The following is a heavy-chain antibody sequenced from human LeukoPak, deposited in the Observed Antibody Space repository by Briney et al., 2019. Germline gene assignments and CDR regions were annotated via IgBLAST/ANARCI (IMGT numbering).Heavy chain of an antibody. CDR1: GFTFSSYA. CDR2: ISGSGAST. Sequence: GGSLRLSCATSGFTFSSYAMNWARQAPGKGLEWVSAISGSGASTYYADSVKGRFTISRDNSKNTLYLQMNSLRAEDTAIYYCAKAALRYQLLSSLDYWGQGTLVTVSS. J-gene: IGHJ4*02. D-gene: IGHD2-2*01. V-gene: IGHV3-23*01. CDR3: AKAALRYQLLSSLDY.